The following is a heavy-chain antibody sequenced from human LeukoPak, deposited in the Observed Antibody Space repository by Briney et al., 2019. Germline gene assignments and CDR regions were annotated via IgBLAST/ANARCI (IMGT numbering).Heavy chain of an antibody. D-gene: IGHD3-22*01. CDR2: ISGSGYST. CDR3: AKYYYDSSGYYDAAPLDS. CDR1: GFTFSTYA. J-gene: IGHJ4*02. V-gene: IGHV3-23*01. Sequence: GGSLRLSCAASGFTFSTYAMRWVRQAPGKGLEWVSSISGSGYSTYYADSVEGRFTISRDNFKSTLFLQMISLRAEDTAVYSCAKYYYDSSGYYDAAPLDSWGQGTLVTVFS.